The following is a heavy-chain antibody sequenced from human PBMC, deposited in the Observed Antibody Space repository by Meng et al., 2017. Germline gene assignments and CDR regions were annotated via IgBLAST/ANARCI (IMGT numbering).Heavy chain of an antibody. V-gene: IGHV3-30*01. J-gene: IGHJ4*02. CDR1: GFTFSSYA. CDR2: ISYDGSNK. D-gene: IGHD3-22*01. CDR3: TRVPRYSYYYDSSGEIDY. Sequence: GESLKISCAASGFTFSSYAMHLVRQAPGKGLEWVAVISYDGSNKYYADSVKGRFAISRDNSKNTLYLQMNSLRAEDTAVYYCTRVPRYSYYYDSSGEIDYWGQGTLVTVSS.